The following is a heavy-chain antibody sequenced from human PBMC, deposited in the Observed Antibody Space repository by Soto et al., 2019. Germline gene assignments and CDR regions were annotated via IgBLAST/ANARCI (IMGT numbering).Heavy chain of an antibody. D-gene: IGHD6-19*01. CDR3: AAWLVLGWFDP. Sequence: GASVKVSCKASGYTFTRYAMHLGRQAPGQGLEWMGWISAYNGNTNYAQKLQGRVTMTTDTSTSTAYMELRSLRSDDTALYYCAAWLVLGWFDPWGQGTLVTVSS. CDR1: GYTFTRYA. J-gene: IGHJ5*02. CDR2: ISAYNGNT. V-gene: IGHV1-18*01.